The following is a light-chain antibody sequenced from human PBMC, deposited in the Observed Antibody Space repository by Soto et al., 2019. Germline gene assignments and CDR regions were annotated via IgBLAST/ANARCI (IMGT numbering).Light chain of an antibody. CDR1: QKIHNF. Sequence: DIQMTQSPSSLSASLGDRVTVTCRASQKIHNFVSWYQQKPGQAPKLLIFLASTLESGVPSRFGGSGSGTDFTLTISSLQPEDFATYYCHQSYDIPTFGQGTRLEIK. J-gene: IGKJ5*01. V-gene: IGKV1-39*01. CDR3: HQSYDIPT. CDR2: LAS.